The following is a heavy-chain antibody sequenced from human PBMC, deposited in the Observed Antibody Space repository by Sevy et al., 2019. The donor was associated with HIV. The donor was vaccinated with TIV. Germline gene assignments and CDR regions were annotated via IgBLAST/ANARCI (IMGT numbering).Heavy chain of an antibody. Sequence: GGSLRLSCAASGFTFSSYAMNWVRQAPGKGLKWVSAISGSGAGTYYADSVRGRFTMSRDNSKNTLYLQMNSLRAEDTAVYYCAKVLYDSSGYSPYAYGMDVWGQGTTVTVSS. V-gene: IGHV3-23*01. CDR3: AKVLYDSSGYSPYAYGMDV. D-gene: IGHD3-22*01. J-gene: IGHJ6*02. CDR1: GFTFSSYA. CDR2: ISGSGAGT.